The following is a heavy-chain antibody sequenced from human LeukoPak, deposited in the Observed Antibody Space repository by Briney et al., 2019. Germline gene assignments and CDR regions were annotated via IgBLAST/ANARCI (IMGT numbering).Heavy chain of an antibody. Sequence: PGGSLRLSCVASGFTFDDYAMPWVRQAPGKGLEWVSGISWSGGSIYYADSVKGRFTISRDNSKNSLYLQMNSLKAEDTAVYCCAKGTGWIQLWKTFDYWGQGTLVTVSS. J-gene: IGHJ4*02. V-gene: IGHV3-9*01. CDR2: ISWSGGSI. CDR1: GFTFDDYA. D-gene: IGHD5-18*01. CDR3: AKGTGWIQLWKTFDY.